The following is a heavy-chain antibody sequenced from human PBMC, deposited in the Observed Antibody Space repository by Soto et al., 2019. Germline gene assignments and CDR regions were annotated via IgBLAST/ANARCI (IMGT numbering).Heavy chain of an antibody. CDR2: ISAYNGNT. V-gene: IGHV1-18*01. Sequence: ASVKVSCKASGYTFTSYGISWVRQAPGQGLEWMGWISAYNGNTNYAQKLQGRVTMTTDTSTSTAYMELRSLRSDDTAVYYCASSPGYCSGGSCHYYYYYMDVWGKGTTVTVSS. D-gene: IGHD2-15*01. J-gene: IGHJ6*03. CDR3: ASSPGYCSGGSCHYYYYYMDV. CDR1: GYTFTSYG.